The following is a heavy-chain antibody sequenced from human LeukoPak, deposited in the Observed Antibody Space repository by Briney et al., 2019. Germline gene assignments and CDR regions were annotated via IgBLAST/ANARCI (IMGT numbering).Heavy chain of an antibody. Sequence: ASVKVSCKASGYTLTGYYMHWVRQAPGQGLEWMGWINPNSGGTNYAQKFQSRVTMTRDTSISTAYMELSRLRSDDTAVYYCARGPDYDILTGPNGPWGQGTLVTVSS. D-gene: IGHD3-9*01. V-gene: IGHV1-2*02. CDR2: INPNSGGT. J-gene: IGHJ5*02. CDR3: ARGPDYDILTGPNGP. CDR1: GYTLTGYY.